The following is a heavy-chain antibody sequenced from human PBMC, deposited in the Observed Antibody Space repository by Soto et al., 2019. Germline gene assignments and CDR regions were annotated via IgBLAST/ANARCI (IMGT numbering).Heavy chain of an antibody. Sequence: ASVKVSCKASGYTFSSYYMHWVRQAPGQGLEWMGIINPSGGSTRYAQKFQGRVAMTRDTSASTFYMQLSSLRSEDTALYYCARDISSSWHLQDYWGQGTLVTVSS. CDR1: GYTFSSYY. J-gene: IGHJ4*02. V-gene: IGHV1-46*01. CDR3: ARDISSSWHLQDY. D-gene: IGHD6-13*01. CDR2: INPSGGST.